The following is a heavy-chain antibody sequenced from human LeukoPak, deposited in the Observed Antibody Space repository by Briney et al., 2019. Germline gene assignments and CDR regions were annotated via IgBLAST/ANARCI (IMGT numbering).Heavy chain of an antibody. CDR3: ARAGGSYYPIMYNWFDP. J-gene: IGHJ5*02. CDR2: IYYSGST. CDR1: GGSISSYY. V-gene: IGHV4-59*01. D-gene: IGHD3-10*01. Sequence: PSETLSLTCTVSGGSISSYYWSWIRQPPGKGLEWIGYIYYSGSTNYNPSLKSRVTISVDTSKNQFSLKLSSVTAADTAVYYCARAGGSYYPIMYNWFDPWGQGTLVTVSS.